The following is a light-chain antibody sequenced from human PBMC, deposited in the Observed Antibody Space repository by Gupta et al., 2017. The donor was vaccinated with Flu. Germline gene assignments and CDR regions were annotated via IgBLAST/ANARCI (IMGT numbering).Light chain of an antibody. J-gene: IGLJ1*01. V-gene: IGLV2-11*01. Sequence: QPALTQPRSVSGSPGQSVTISCTGTSSDVGGYNYVYWYQPAPGKALKLMIYDVSKRASGVPVCFSGSKTGNTASLTISGPEEEDEDDYYCCANAGSYFCVFGTGTKVTVL. CDR2: DVS. CDR1: SSDVGGYNY. CDR3: CANAGSYFCV.